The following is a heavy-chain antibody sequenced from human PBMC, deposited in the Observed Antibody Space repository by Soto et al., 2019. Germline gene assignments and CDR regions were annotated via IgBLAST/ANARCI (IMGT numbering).Heavy chain of an antibody. CDR2: IWYDGSNK. CDR1: GFTFSSYG. D-gene: IGHD6-13*01. V-gene: IGHV3-33*01. CDR3: ARDEALAASSWSSFGGWFDP. J-gene: IGHJ5*02. Sequence: QVQLVESGGGVVQPGRSLRLSCAASGFTFSSYGMHWVRQAPGKGLEWVAVIWYDGSNKYYADSVKGRFTISRDNSKNTLYLQMNSLRAEDTAVYYCARDEALAASSWSSFGGWFDPWGQGTLVTVSS.